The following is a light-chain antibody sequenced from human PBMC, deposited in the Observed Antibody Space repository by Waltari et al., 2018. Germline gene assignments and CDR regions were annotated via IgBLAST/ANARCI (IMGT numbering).Light chain of an antibody. Sequence: DIQMTQSPSSLSASVGDRVTITCRASQGISTHLAWYQQKPGKVPKLLIYAASTLQAGVPSRFSGSGTGTDFTLTISSLQPEDFATYYCQKHSSAPLTFGPGTIVDI. CDR1: QGISTH. CDR3: QKHSSAPLT. J-gene: IGKJ3*01. CDR2: AAS. V-gene: IGKV1-27*01.